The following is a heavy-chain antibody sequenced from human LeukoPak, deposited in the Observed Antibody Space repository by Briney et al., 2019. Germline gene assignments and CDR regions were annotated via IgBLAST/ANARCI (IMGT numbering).Heavy chain of an antibody. Sequence: SETLSLTCTVSGGSISSYYWSWIRQPPAKGLEWIGYIYYSGSTNYNPSLKSRVTISVDTSKNQFSLKLSSVTAADTAVYYCARDRNSGYTLGHAFDIWGQGTMVTVSS. J-gene: IGHJ3*02. V-gene: IGHV4-59*01. CDR2: IYYSGST. CDR1: GGSISSYY. CDR3: ARDRNSGYTLGHAFDI. D-gene: IGHD3-22*01.